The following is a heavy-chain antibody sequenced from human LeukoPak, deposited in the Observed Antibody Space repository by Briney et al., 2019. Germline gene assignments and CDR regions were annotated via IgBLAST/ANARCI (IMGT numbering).Heavy chain of an antibody. CDR1: GFTFSSFG. CDR2: IRYDGSYK. J-gene: IGHJ6*03. CDR3: AKGYGAKGGPNYYYFHMDV. D-gene: IGHD4-23*01. Sequence: AGGSLRLSCAASGFTFSSFGMHWVRQAPGKGLEWVSFIRYDGSYKYYTDSVKGRFTLSRNDSKNTLYLQMNSLRAEDTAVYYCAKGYGAKGGPNYYYFHMDVWGKGTTVTVSS. V-gene: IGHV3-30*02.